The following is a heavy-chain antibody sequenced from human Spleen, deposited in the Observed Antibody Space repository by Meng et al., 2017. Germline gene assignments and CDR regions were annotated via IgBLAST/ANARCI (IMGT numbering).Heavy chain of an antibody. CDR1: DYTLTSDG. CDR2: INIYNGIT. V-gene: IGHV1-18*04. J-gene: IGHJ4*02. Sequence: QVQLVRSGAEVKKPGASVKVSCKVSDYTLTSDGFSWVRQAPGQGLQWMGWINIYNGITNYGRNFQGRVTLTTDTSTSTGYMELRSLTSDDTAVYYCATRGNPYLDRWGQGTLVTVSS. CDR3: ATRGNPYLDR.